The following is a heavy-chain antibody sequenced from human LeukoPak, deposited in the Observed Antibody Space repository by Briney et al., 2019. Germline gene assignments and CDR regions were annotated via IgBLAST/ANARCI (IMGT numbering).Heavy chain of an antibody. V-gene: IGHV4-59*08. Sequence: SETLSLTCTVSGGSISSYYWSWIRQPPGKGLEWIGYIYYSGSTNYNPSLKSRVTISVDTSKNQFSLKLSSVTAADTAVYYCARHGGYGSYYYGMDVWGQGTTVTVSS. CDR2: IYYSGST. CDR1: GGSISSYY. CDR3: ARHGGYGSYYYGMDV. D-gene: IGHD5-18*01. J-gene: IGHJ6*02.